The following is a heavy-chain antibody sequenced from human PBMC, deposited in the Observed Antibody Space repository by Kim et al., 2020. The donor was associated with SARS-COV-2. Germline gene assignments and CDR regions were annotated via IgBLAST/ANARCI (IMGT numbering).Heavy chain of an antibody. J-gene: IGHJ4*02. CDR3: ARHVDDFWSGYYLYFDY. Sequence: SETLSLTCTVSGGSISSYYWSWIRQPPGKGLEWIGYIYYSGSTNYNPSLKSRVTISVDTSKNQFSLKLSSVTAADTAVYYCARHVDDFWSGYYLYFDYWGQGTLVTVSS. V-gene: IGHV4-59*08. CDR1: GGSISSYY. D-gene: IGHD3-3*01. CDR2: IYYSGST.